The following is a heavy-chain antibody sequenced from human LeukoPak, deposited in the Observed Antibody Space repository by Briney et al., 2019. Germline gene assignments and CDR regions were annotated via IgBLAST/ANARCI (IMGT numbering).Heavy chain of an antibody. CDR2: IKQDGSEK. J-gene: IGHJ4*02. CDR1: GFTFSSYW. Sequence: GGSLRLSCAASGFTFSSYWMSWVRQAPGKGVEWVANIKQDGSEKYYVDSVKGRFTISRDNAKNSLYLQMNSLRAEDTAVYYCAKGALSYYDSSGYSAHFDYWGQGTLVTVSS. V-gene: IGHV3-7*01. D-gene: IGHD3-22*01. CDR3: AKGALSYYDSSGYSAHFDY.